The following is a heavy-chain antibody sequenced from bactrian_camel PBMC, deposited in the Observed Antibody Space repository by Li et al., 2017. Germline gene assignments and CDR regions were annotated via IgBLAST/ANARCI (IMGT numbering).Heavy chain of an antibody. CDR2: LYTDGTSA. D-gene: IGHD2*01. J-gene: IGHJ4*01. V-gene: IGHV3-2*01. Sequence: HVQLVESGGGSVQVGGSLKLSCLASNSLPNNYCMGWFRQTPGKGLEWVSSLYTDGTSAYYVDSVKGRFAISRDNAKNTVYLQMNSLKSEDTALYYCATATIRPGIVMVVTATSFLYWGQGTQVTVS. CDR1: NSLPNNYC. CDR3: ATATIRPGIVMVVTATSFLY.